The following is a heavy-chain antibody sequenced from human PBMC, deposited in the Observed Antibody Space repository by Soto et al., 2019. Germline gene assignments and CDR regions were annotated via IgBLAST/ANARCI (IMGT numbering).Heavy chain of an antibody. CDR3: AREIPRDGYNFGSGAMDV. J-gene: IGHJ6*02. CDR1: GDSISKSGHY. Sequence: SETLSLTCTVSGDSISKSGHYWGWIRQPPGKALEWIGGIDYRGSTLYNPSLRSRITMSIDTSKKFFSLKLTSVTAADTAVYYCAREIPRDGYNFGSGAMDVWGEGTTVTVP. D-gene: IGHD5-12*01. V-gene: IGHV4-39*02. CDR2: IDYRGST.